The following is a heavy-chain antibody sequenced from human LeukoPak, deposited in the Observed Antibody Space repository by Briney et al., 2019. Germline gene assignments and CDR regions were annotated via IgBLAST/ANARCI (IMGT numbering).Heavy chain of an antibody. V-gene: IGHV3-23*01. CDR2: ISGSGGST. CDR3: AKEPPVHCSSTSCYTGN. D-gene: IGHD2-2*02. J-gene: IGHJ4*02. Sequence: GGSLRLSCAASGFTFSSYAMSWVRQAPGKGLEWVSAISGSGGSTYYADSVKGRFTISRDNSKDTLYLQMNSLRAEDTAVYYCAKEPPVHCSSTSCYTGNWGQGTLVTVSS. CDR1: GFTFSSYA.